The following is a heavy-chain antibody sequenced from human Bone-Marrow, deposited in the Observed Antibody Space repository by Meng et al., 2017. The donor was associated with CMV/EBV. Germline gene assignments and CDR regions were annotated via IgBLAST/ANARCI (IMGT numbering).Heavy chain of an antibody. Sequence: GGSLRLSCKGSGYSFTSYWIGWVRQMPGKGLEWMGIIYPGDSDTRYSPSFQGQVTISADKSISTAYLQWSSLKASDTAMYYCASNLADYFDYWGQGNLVTVSS. J-gene: IGHJ4*02. CDR1: GYSFTSYW. V-gene: IGHV5-51*01. CDR3: ASNLADYFDY. CDR2: IYPGDSDT.